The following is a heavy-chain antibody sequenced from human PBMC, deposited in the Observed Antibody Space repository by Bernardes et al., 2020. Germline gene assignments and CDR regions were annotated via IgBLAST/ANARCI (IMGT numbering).Heavy chain of an antibody. Sequence: ASVKVSCKASGYTFTGYYMHWVRQAPGQGLEWMGWINPNSGGTNYAQKFQGRVTMTRDTSISTAYMELSRLRSDDTAVYYCARDGGSYYDILTGYNEVYFDYWGQGTLVTVSS. CDR1: GYTFTGYY. D-gene: IGHD3-9*01. CDR3: ARDGGSYYDILTGYNEVYFDY. V-gene: IGHV1-2*02. J-gene: IGHJ4*02. CDR2: INPNSGGT.